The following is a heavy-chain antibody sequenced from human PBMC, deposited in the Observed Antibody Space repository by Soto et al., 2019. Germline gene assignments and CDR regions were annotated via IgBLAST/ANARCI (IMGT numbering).Heavy chain of an antibody. Sequence: EVQLVESGGGLVQPGGSLKLSCAASGFIFSDSALHWVRQASGKGLEWVGRIRRKANNYATTYAASVEGRFAISRDDSKNTAYMQMNSLITEDTAIYYCTRWIAVWSVDPRYSLDYWGQGTLVTVSS. CDR1: GFIFSDSA. D-gene: IGHD3-3*01. J-gene: IGHJ4*02. CDR3: TRWIAVWSVDPRYSLDY. V-gene: IGHV3-73*02. CDR2: IRRKANNYAT.